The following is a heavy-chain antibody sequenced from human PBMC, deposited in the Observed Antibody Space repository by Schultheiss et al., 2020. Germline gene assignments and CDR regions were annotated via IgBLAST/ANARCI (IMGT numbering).Heavy chain of an antibody. CDR1: GYTFTSYD. Sequence: ASVKVSCKASGYTFTSYDFNWLRQAPGQGLEWMGIINPSGGSTSYAQKFQGRVTMTRDTSTSTVYMELSSLRSEDTAVYYCARDEIAAAGTEYFQHWGQGTLVTVSS. J-gene: IGHJ1*01. V-gene: IGHV1-46*01. CDR2: INPSGGST. CDR3: ARDEIAAAGTEYFQH. D-gene: IGHD6-13*01.